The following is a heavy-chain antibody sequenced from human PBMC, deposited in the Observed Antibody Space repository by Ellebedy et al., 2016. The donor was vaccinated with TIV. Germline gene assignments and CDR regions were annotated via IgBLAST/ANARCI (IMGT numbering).Heavy chain of an antibody. D-gene: IGHD3-10*01. CDR1: GGSISGYY. J-gene: IGHJ4*02. Sequence: SETLSLXXTVSGGSISGYYWSWLRQSPGRGLEWIGYIYYSGGTSYNPSPKSRVTISVDTSKNQFSLKLNSVTAADTAIYYCARHNKIDPSGSYVEDYWGQGTLVTVSS. V-gene: IGHV4-59*08. CDR2: IYYSGGT. CDR3: ARHNKIDPSGSYVEDY.